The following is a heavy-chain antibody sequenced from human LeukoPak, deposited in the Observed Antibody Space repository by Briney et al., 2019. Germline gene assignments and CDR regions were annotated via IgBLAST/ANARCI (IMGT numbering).Heavy chain of an antibody. CDR2: IYPDDSDT. D-gene: IGHD7-27*01. CDR1: GYSFSHYW. J-gene: IGHJ4*02. V-gene: IGHV5-51*01. CDR3: ARLGMGTPFDY. Sequence: GESLKISCKASGYSFSHYWIGWVRRMPGKGLEWMGIIYPDDSDTRYSPSFQGQVTISADKSISTAYLQWSSLKASDTAMYYCARLGMGTPFDYWGQGTLVTVSS.